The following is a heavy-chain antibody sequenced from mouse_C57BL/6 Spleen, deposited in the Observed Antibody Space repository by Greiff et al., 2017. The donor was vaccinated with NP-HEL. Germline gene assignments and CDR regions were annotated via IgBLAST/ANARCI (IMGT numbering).Heavy chain of an antibody. V-gene: IGHV5-6*01. D-gene: IGHD3-2*02. CDR1: GFTFSSYG. Sequence: EVQLVESGGDLVKPGGSLKLSCAASGFTFSSYGMSWVRQTPDKRLEWVATISSGGSYTYYPDSVKGRFTISRDNAKNTLYLQMSSLKSEDTAMYYCASLLDSSGPPWFAYWGQGTLVTVSA. J-gene: IGHJ3*01. CDR2: ISSGGSYT. CDR3: ASLLDSSGPPWFAY.